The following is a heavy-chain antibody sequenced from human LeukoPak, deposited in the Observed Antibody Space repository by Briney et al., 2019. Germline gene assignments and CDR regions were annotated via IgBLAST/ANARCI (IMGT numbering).Heavy chain of an antibody. CDR3: AKDWHILTGRNCFDP. CDR2: VSSYNGDT. J-gene: IGHJ5*02. V-gene: IGHV1-18*01. D-gene: IGHD3-9*01. CDR1: GYTFTSYG. Sequence: ASVKVSFKASGYTFTSYGISCVRQATGQGLEWMGRVSSYNGDTNYAQKFHGRVTMSTDTSTSTAYMELRSLRFDDAAIYYCAKDWHILTGRNCFDPWGQGTLVTVSS.